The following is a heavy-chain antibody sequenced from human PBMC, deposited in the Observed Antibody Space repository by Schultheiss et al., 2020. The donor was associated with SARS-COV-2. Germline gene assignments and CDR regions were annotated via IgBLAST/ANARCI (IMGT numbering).Heavy chain of an antibody. Sequence: GGSLRLSCKGSGYSFTSYWISWVRQMPGKGLEWMGRIDPSDSYTNYSPSFQGHVTISADKSISTAYLQWSSLKASDTAMYYCATKADCSSTSCYIRGGDYYYGMDVWGQGTTVTVSS. CDR3: ATKADCSSTSCYIRGGDYYYGMDV. D-gene: IGHD2-2*02. CDR1: GYSFTSYW. J-gene: IGHJ6*02. CDR2: IDPSDSYT. V-gene: IGHV5-10-1*01.